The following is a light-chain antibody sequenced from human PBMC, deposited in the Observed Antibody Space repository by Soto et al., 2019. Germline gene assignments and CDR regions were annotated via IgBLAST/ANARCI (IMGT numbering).Light chain of an antibody. Sequence: DIQLNQPPSTLSASVGDEVTITCRASQTISRWLAWYQQKPGRAPKLLIYDASTLESGVPSRFSGSGSETEFTLTISRLQPDDFATYFCHSRAFGQGTRLEIK. CDR2: DAS. J-gene: IGKJ5*01. CDR1: QTISRW. V-gene: IGKV1-5*01. CDR3: HSRA.